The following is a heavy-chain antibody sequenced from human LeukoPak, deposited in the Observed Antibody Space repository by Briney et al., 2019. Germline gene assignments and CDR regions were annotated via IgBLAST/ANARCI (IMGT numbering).Heavy chain of an antibody. J-gene: IGHJ6*03. D-gene: IGHD3-16*02. CDR2: IYQSGST. CDR1: GDSISSNKYS. Sequence: PSQTLSLTCAVSGDSISSNKYSWTWIRQPAGKGLEWIGRIYQSGSTNYDPSLKSRVTISLDTAKNQFSLTVTSVTAADTAVYYCARAPVGEAFVTNRFYYFYYMDVWGKGTTVTISS. CDR3: ARAPVGEAFVTNRFYYFYYMDV. V-gene: IGHV4-61*02.